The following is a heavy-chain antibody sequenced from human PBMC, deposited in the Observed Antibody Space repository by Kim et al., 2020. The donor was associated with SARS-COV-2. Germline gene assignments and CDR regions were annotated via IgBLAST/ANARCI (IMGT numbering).Heavy chain of an antibody. V-gene: IGHV3-13*01. D-gene: IGHD7-27*01. CDR3: TRVGNNGFDI. J-gene: IGHJ3*02. Sequence: GGSLRLSCAASGFTLSTYDMHWVRHSRGKGLEWVSAIGAAGDTYYPDSVRGRFTISRENAKNTLYLQMSSLRAGDTALYYCTRVGNNGFDIWGQGTMVTVSS. CDR1: GFTLSTYD. CDR2: IGAAGDT.